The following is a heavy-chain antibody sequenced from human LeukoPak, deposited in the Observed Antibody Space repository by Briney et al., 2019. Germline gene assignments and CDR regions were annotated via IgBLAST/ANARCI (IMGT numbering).Heavy chain of an antibody. CDR1: GDSISSTY. J-gene: IGHJ4*02. CDR2: IYVSRGT. CDR3: ARLTRLRTSPDHYYLDY. D-gene: IGHD3-16*01. V-gene: IGHV4-4*09. Sequence: SETLSLTCTVSGDSISSTYCGWIRHHPGNGLEWISYIYVSRGTNYIQSLKGRVTISIDTSKNQLSLKLSYVTAADSAVYDCARLTRLRTSPDHYYLDYWGQGTLVTVSS.